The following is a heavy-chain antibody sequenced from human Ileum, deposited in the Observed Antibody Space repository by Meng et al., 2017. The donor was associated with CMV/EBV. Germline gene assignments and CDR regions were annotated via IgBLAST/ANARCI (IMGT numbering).Heavy chain of an antibody. Sequence: QLVQSGGEVKEPGAAVRVSCQASGYSFSSYYIHWVRQAPGHGLEWMGIIKHGASSTTYAQNFQGRVTMTRDTSTSTVYMELSNLRSEDTAVYYCAREIQVGSPMKYYDYWGQGTLVTVSS. J-gene: IGHJ4*02. CDR2: IKHGASST. D-gene: IGHD3-10*01. CDR1: GYSFSSYY. V-gene: IGHV1-46*01. CDR3: AREIQVGSPMKYYDY.